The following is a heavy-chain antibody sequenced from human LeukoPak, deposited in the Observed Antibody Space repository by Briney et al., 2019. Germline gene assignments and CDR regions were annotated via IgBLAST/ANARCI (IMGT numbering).Heavy chain of an antibody. V-gene: IGHV1-2*02. D-gene: IGHD3-9*01. CDR2: INPNSGGT. Sequence: GASVKVSCKASGYTFTGYYMHWVRQAPGQGLEWMGWINPNSGGTNYAQKFQGRVTMTRDTSISTAYMELSRLRSDDTAVYYCARLSQYYDIFTGSKYFQHWGQGTLVTVSS. CDR1: GYTFTGYY. CDR3: ARLSQYYDIFTGSKYFQH. J-gene: IGHJ1*01.